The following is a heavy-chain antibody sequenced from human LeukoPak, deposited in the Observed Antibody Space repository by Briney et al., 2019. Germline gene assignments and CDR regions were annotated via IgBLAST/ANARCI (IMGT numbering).Heavy chain of an antibody. CDR3: ASNYYDSSGYYPHFDY. CDR2: IIPIFGTA. V-gene: IGHV1-69*05. J-gene: IGHJ4*02. Sequence: ASVKVSCKASGGTFSSYAISWVRQAPGQGLEWMGGIIPIFGTANYAQKFQGRLTITTDESTSTAYMELSSLTSEDTAVYYCASNYYDSSGYYPHFDYWGQGTLVTVSS. D-gene: IGHD3-22*01. CDR1: GGTFSSYA.